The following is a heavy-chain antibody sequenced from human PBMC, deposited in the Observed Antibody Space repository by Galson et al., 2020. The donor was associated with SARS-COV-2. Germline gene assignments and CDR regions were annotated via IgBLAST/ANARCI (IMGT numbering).Heavy chain of an antibody. CDR3: ARVGDCRGGICYGAEYFQH. J-gene: IGHJ1*01. CDR2: ISSSGSYI. Sequence: GESLKISCAASGFTFSDYFMSWVRQAPGKGLEWVSYISSSGSYINYADSVKGRFTISRDNAKNSLNLHMNSLRVEDTAVYYCARVGDCRGGICYGAEYFQHWGQGTLVTVSS. CDR1: GFTFSDYF. V-gene: IGHV3-11*04. D-gene: IGHD2-15*01.